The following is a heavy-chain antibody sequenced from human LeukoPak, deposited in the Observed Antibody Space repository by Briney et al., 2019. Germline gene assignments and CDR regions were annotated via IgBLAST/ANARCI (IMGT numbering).Heavy chain of an antibody. V-gene: IGHV1-8*01. CDR2: MSPSSGNT. CDR3: ARVIAAAALPYYYYGMDV. Sequence: ASVKVSCKASGYTFTSYDIHWVRQATGQGLEWMGWMSPSSGNTGYAQKFQGRVTMTRNTSISTAYMELSSLRSEDTAVYYCARVIAAAALPYYYYGMDVWGQGTTFTVSS. CDR1: GYTFTSYD. D-gene: IGHD6-13*01. J-gene: IGHJ6*02.